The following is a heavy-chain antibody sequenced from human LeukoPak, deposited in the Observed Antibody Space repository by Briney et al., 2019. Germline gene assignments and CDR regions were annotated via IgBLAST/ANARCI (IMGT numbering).Heavy chain of an antibody. D-gene: IGHD3-10*01. Sequence: ASMKVSCEASGYIFTSYGFAWVRQAPGQGLEWMGWISALNGNTNYAQKFQGRVTMTTDTSTSTAYMELRSLTSDDTAMYYCARDPEGVTPLDYWGQGTLVAVSS. CDR2: ISALNGNT. J-gene: IGHJ4*02. V-gene: IGHV1-18*01. CDR3: ARDPEGVTPLDY. CDR1: GYIFTSYG.